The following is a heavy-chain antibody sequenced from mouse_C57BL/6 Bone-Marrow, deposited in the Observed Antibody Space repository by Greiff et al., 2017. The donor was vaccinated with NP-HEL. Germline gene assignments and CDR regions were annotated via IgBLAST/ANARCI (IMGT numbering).Heavy chain of an antibody. CDR3: ARGGYSCYAMDY. Sequence: VHVKQSGPELVKPGDSVKISCKASGYSFTGYFMNWVMQSHGKSLEWIGRINPYNGDTFYNQKFKGKATLTVDKSSSTAHMELRSLTSEDSAVYYCARGGYSCYAMDYWGQGTSVTVSS. CDR1: GYSFTGYF. V-gene: IGHV1-20*01. J-gene: IGHJ4*01. D-gene: IGHD2-12*01. CDR2: INPYNGDT.